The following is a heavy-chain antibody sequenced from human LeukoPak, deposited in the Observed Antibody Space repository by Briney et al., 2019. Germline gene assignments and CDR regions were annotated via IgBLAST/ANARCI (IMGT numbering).Heavy chain of an antibody. J-gene: IGHJ6*03. CDR2: ISSGSTTI. CDR1: GFTFSNYG. CDR3: AREVDFWSGYYPYYYYMDV. Sequence: PGGSLRLSCAASGFTFSNYGMHWVRQAPGKGLEWVSYISSGSTTIDYADSVKGRFTISRDNAKNSLYLQMNSLRAEDTAIYYCAREVDFWSGYYPYYYYMDVWGKGTTVTVSS. D-gene: IGHD3-3*01. V-gene: IGHV3-48*04.